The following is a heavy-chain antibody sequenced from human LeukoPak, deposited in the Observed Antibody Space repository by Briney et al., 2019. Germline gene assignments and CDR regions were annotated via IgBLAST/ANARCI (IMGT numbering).Heavy chain of an antibody. D-gene: IGHD2-2*02. CDR2: INHSGST. J-gene: IGHJ5*02. V-gene: IGHV4-34*01. Sequence: SGTLSLTCAVYGGSFSGYYWSWIRQPPGKGLEWIGEINHSGSTNYNPSLKSRVTISVDTSKNQFSLKLSSVTAADTAVYYCARGGGVVVPAAIHWFDPWGQGTLVTVSS. CDR1: GGSFSGYY. CDR3: ARGGGVVVPAAIHWFDP.